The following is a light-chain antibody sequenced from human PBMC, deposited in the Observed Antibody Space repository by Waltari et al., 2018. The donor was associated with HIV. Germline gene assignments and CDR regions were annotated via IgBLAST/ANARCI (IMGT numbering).Light chain of an antibody. V-gene: IGKV3-15*01. Sequence: EILMTQSPATLSVSPGEEVTLSCRASQSISSNLAWYQQKPVQAPRLLIYGASTRAAGFPARFTGSGAETEFTLTISNLQSEDFAIYYCQQFHNWPRTFGQGTKVEIK. J-gene: IGKJ1*01. CDR3: QQFHNWPRT. CDR1: QSISSN. CDR2: GAS.